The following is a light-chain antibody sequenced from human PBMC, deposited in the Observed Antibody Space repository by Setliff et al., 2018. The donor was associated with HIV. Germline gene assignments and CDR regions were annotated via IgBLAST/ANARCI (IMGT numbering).Light chain of an antibody. J-gene: IGLJ1*01. Sequence: QSVLTQPAPVSGSPGQSITISCTGTSSDVGRYNLVSWYQQHPGKAPKLIIYQASKRPSGVSNRFSGSKSGNTASLTISGLQAEDEADYYCCSNTGSNTYVFGTGTRSPS. CDR1: SSDVGRYNL. CDR2: QAS. V-gene: IGLV2-23*01. CDR3: CSNTGSNTYV.